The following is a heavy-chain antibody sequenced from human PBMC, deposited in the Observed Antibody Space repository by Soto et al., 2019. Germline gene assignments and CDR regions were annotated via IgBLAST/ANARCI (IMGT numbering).Heavy chain of an antibody. J-gene: IGHJ4*02. Sequence: QVQLVESGGGVVQPGRSLRLSCVASGFTFSSHAMHWVRQAPGKGLEWVAVIWYDGSKKYYADSVKGRFTVARDDSKNTLYLQMNSLRVDDTAVYYCARDPGYSGFDFDYWGQGTLVTVSS. CDR2: IWYDGSKK. V-gene: IGHV3-33*01. D-gene: IGHD5-12*01. CDR1: GFTFSSHA. CDR3: ARDPGYSGFDFDY.